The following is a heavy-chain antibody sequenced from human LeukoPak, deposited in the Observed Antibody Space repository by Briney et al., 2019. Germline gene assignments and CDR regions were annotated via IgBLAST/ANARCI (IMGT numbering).Heavy chain of an antibody. Sequence: ASVKVSCKASGYTFTGYYMHWVRQAPGQGLEWMGWINPNSGGTNYAQKFQGRVTMTRDTSISTAYMELSRLRSDDTAVYYCAITYYYDSSGYSNPRFDYWGQGTLVTVSS. CDR2: INPNSGGT. CDR3: AITYYYDSSGYSNPRFDY. CDR1: GYTFTGYY. V-gene: IGHV1-2*02. J-gene: IGHJ4*02. D-gene: IGHD3-22*01.